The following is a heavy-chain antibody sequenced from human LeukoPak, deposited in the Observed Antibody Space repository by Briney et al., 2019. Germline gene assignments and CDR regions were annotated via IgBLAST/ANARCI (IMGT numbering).Heavy chain of an antibody. CDR3: ARAGWRIVVVPAAKDNWFDP. Sequence: PSGTLSLTCAVSGGSISSSNWWSWVRQPPGKGLEWIGEIYHSGSINYNPSLKSRVTISVDKSKNQFSLKLSSVTAADTAVYYCARAGWRIVVVPAAKDNWFDPWGQGTLVTVSS. D-gene: IGHD2-2*01. J-gene: IGHJ5*02. CDR1: GGSISSSNW. CDR2: IYHSGSI. V-gene: IGHV4-4*02.